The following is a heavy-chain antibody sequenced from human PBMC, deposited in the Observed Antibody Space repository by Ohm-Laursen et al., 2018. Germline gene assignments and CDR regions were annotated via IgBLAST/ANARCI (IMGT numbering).Heavy chain of an antibody. CDR3: ARDKGWPGYYFDN. Sequence: SLRLSCSASGFTFSNYWMQWVRQAPGKGLVWVSRIISDGSSTDYADSVKGRFTISRDNAKNTVFLQMNSLRVEETAVYSCARDKGWPGYYFDNWGQGTLVTVSS. CDR1: GFTFSNYW. V-gene: IGHV3-74*01. CDR2: IISDGSST. J-gene: IGHJ4*02. D-gene: IGHD6-19*01.